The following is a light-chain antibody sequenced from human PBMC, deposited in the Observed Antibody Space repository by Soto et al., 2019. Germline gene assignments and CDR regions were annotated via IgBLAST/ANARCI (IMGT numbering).Light chain of an antibody. CDR3: QQRGNWPYT. J-gene: IGKJ2*01. Sequence: EIVLTQSPATLSLSPGERATLSCRASQSVSSYLAWYQQKPGQAPRLLIYDASNRATGISARISGSGSGTDFTLTISSLEPEAFAVYYCQQRGNWPYTFGQGTKLEIK. CDR2: DAS. CDR1: QSVSSY. V-gene: IGKV3-11*01.